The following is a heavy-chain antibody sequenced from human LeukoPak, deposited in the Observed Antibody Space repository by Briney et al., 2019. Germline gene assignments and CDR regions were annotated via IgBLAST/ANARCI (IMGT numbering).Heavy chain of an antibody. CDR2: ISGSGGGT. Sequence: GGSLRLSCAASGFTFSSYAMSWVRQAPGKGLEWVSAISGSGGGTYYADSVKGRFTISRDNSKKMLYLQRNSLRAEDTAVYYCAKVQYSSGWLHDYWGQGTLVSVSS. V-gene: IGHV3-23*01. J-gene: IGHJ4*02. CDR3: AKVQYSSGWLHDY. D-gene: IGHD6-19*01. CDR1: GFTFSSYA.